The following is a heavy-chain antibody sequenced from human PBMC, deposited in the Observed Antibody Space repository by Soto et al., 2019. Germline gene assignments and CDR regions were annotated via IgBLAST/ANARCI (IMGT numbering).Heavy chain of an antibody. CDR2: ISGDGFTT. J-gene: IGHJ5*02. D-gene: IGHD2-21*02. V-gene: IGHV3-23*01. CDR1: GFSFSSYA. Sequence: EGQVLESGGGLVQPGGSLRLTCAASGFSFSSYALSWVRQPPGKGLEWVSSISGDGFTTDYADSVKGRFTISRDNSKNTVLLQMNSLRAEDTAVYFCAGSAYCRGDSYWQFDPWGQGTLVTVSS. CDR3: AGSAYCRGDSYWQFDP.